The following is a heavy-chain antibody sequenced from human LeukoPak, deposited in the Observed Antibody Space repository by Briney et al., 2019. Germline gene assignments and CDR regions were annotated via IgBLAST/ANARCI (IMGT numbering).Heavy chain of an antibody. D-gene: IGHD3-10*01. J-gene: IGHJ4*02. CDR3: AKDQGAGYYGSGNDY. V-gene: IGHV3-23*01. CDR2: ISGSGGST. CDR1: GFTFSSYA. Sequence: GGSLRLSCAASGFTFSSYAMSWVRQAPGKGLEWVSAISGSGGSTYYADSVKGRFAISRDNSKNTLYLQMNSLRAEDTAVYYCAKDQGAGYYGSGNDYWGQGTLVTVSS.